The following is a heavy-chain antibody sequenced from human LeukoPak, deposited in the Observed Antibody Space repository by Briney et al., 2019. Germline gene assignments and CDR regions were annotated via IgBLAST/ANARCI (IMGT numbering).Heavy chain of an antibody. Sequence: PSETLSLTCTVSGGSISSSSYYWGWIRQPPGKGLEWIGSIYYSGSTNYNPSLKSRVTISVDTSKNQFSLKLSSVTAADTAVYYCARQRSGIVGYFDYWGQGTLVTVSS. J-gene: IGHJ4*02. CDR3: ARQRSGIVGYFDY. V-gene: IGHV4-39*07. CDR1: GGSISSSSYY. D-gene: IGHD1-26*01. CDR2: IYYSGST.